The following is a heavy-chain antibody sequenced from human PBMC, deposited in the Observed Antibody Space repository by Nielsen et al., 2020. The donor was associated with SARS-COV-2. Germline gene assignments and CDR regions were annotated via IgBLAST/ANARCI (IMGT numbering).Heavy chain of an antibody. CDR2: ISYDGSNK. Sequence: GGSLRLSCAASGFTFSSYAMHWVRQAPGKGLEWVAVISYDGSNKYYADSVKGRFTISRDNSKNTLYLQMNSLRAEDTAVYYCAGEIGRLRLLGMDVWGQGTTVTVSS. CDR3: AGEIGRLRLLGMDV. D-gene: IGHD5-12*01. CDR1: GFTFSSYA. V-gene: IGHV3-30-3*01. J-gene: IGHJ6*02.